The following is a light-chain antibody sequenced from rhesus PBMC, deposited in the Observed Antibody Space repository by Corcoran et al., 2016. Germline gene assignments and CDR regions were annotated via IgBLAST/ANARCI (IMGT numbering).Light chain of an antibody. Sequence: DIQMTQSPSSLSASVGDRVTITCRASENVNNYLNWYQQKPGKAPKLLISKASTLQSGVPSRFSGSGSGTDYTFTISCLQPEDVATYYCQHGYGTPFTFGPGTKLDIK. CDR2: KAS. J-gene: IGKJ3*01. CDR3: QHGYGTPFT. V-gene: IGKV1-74*01. CDR1: ENVNNY.